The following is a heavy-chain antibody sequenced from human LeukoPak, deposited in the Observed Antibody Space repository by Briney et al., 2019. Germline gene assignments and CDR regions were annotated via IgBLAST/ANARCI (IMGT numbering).Heavy chain of an antibody. D-gene: IGHD7-27*01. CDR3: TTKNWAYYFDY. V-gene: IGHV3-15*01. J-gene: IGHJ4*02. Sequence: PGGSLRLSCAASGFTFSNAWMSWVRQAPGKGLEWVGRIKSKTEGGTTDYAAPVKGRFTISRDDSKNTLYLQMNSLKTEDTAVYYCTTKNWAYYFDYWGQGTLVTVSS. CDR1: GFTFSNAW. CDR2: IKSKTEGGTT.